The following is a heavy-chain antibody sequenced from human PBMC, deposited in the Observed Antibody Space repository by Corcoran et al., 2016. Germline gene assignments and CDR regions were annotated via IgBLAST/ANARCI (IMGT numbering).Heavy chain of an antibody. J-gene: IGHJ6*02. CDR3: ARANSWIQLWAEVRRYYYYYGMDV. D-gene: IGHD5-18*01. CDR1: GGSFSGYY. CDR2: INHSGST. V-gene: IGHV4-34*01. Sequence: QVQLQQWGAGLLKPSETLSLTCAVYGGSFSGYYWSWIRQPPGKGLEWIGEINHSGSTNYNPSLKSRVTISVDTSKNQFSLKLSSVTAADTAVYYCARANSWIQLWAEVRRYYYYYGMDVWGQGTTVTVSS.